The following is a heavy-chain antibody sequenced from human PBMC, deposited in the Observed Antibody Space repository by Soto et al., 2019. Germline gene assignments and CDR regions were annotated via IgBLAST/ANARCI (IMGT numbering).Heavy chain of an antibody. Sequence: GGPLSIYCAASEFTFIRSSMSWVRQAPGKGLEWVSAISGSGGSTYYADSVKGRFTISRDNSKNTLYLQMNSLRAEDTAVYYCANVMGYCYGLFGDCGHVNPFTV. D-gene: IGHD2-15*01. CDR3: ANVMGYCYGLFGD. CDR1: EFTFIRSS. CDR2: ISGSGGST. J-gene: IGHJ4*01. V-gene: IGHV3-23*01.